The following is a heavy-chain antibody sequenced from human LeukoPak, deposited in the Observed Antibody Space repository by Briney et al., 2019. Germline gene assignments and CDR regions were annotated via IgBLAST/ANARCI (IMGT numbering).Heavy chain of an antibody. J-gene: IGHJ3*01. CDR2: IYYSGTT. Sequence: PSETLCLTCAVSRGSISSPNYYWGWIRQSPGKGLEWIGNIYYSGTTYYNPSLPSLKSRVTILINTSKNQFSLRLRSVTAADTAVYYCASLRKRGGAFDLWGQGKVVTVSS. V-gene: IGHV4-39*07. CDR3: ASLRKRGGAFDL. CDR1: RGSISSPNYY.